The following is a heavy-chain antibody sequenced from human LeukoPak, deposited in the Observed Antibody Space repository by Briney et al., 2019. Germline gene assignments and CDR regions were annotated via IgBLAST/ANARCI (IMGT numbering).Heavy chain of an antibody. Sequence: WASVKVSCKASGGTFSSYAISWVRQAPGQGLEWMGRIIPILGIANYAQKFQGRVTITADKSTSTAYMELSSLRSEDTAVYYCASFLDYYDSSGWFYFDYWGQGTLVTVSS. V-gene: IGHV1-69*04. D-gene: IGHD3-22*01. CDR2: IIPILGIA. CDR3: ASFLDYYDSSGWFYFDY. CDR1: GGTFSSYA. J-gene: IGHJ4*02.